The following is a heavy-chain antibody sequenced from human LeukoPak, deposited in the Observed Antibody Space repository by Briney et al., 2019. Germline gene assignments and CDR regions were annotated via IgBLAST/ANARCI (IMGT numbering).Heavy chain of an antibody. CDR1: GYTFTRYA. D-gene: IGHD5-18*01. CDR2: ISGYNGNT. CDR3: VRGSADTPMAPIFY. V-gene: IGHV1-18*01. Sequence: ASVKVSCKASGYTFTRYAMNWVRQAPGQGLEWMGWISGYNGNTKYVQKLQGRVTMTTDTSTSTAYMELRSLRSDDTALYYCVRGSADTPMAPIFYWGQGTLVTVSS. J-gene: IGHJ4*02.